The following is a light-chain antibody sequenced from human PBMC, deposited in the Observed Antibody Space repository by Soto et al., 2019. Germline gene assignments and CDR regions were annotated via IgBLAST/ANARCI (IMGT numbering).Light chain of an antibody. CDR2: GAS. J-gene: IGKJ2*01. V-gene: IGKV3-20*01. CDR3: LQYASPLYT. CDR1: QSLSSSF. Sequence: VLTQSPGTLSLSPGERATLSCRASQSLSSSFLAWYQKKPGLAPRLLLYGASNRATGIPDRLSGSGSGTDFTLSISRLEPEDFAVYFCLQYASPLYTFGQGTKLEIK.